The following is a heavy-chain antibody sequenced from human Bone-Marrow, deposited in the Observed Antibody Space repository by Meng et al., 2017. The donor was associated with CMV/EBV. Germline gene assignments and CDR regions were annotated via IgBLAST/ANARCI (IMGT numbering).Heavy chain of an antibody. CDR3: ARDYGYYYGSGSLRYGMDV. Sequence: ASVKVSCKASGYTFSNYGISWVRQAPGQGLEWMGWISAYNGNTNYAQKLQGRVTMTTDTSTNTAYMELRSLRSDDTAVYYCARDYGYYYGSGSLRYGMDVWGQGTTVTVSS. CDR1: GYTFSNYG. V-gene: IGHV1-18*01. D-gene: IGHD3-10*01. J-gene: IGHJ6*02. CDR2: ISAYNGNT.